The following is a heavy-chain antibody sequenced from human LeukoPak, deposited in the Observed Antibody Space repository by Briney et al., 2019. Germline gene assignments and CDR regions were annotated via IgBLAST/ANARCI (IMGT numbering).Heavy chain of an antibody. Sequence: GGSLRLSCAASGFTVSNNYMSWLRQAPGRGLEWVSIIYSSDNTYYADSVKGRFTISRDNAKNTVYLQMNNVRAEDTAVYYCARGITNIAVGDYWGQGTLVTVSS. CDR2: IYSSDNT. D-gene: IGHD6-19*01. CDR1: GFTVSNNY. V-gene: IGHV3-53*01. CDR3: ARGITNIAVGDY. J-gene: IGHJ4*02.